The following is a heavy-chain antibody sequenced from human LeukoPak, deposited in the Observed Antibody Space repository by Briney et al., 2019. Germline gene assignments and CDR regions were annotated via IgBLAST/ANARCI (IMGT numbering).Heavy chain of an antibody. J-gene: IGHJ5*02. CDR1: GGSISSYY. V-gene: IGHV4-59*01. CDR2: IYYSGST. Sequence: SETLSLTCTVSGGSISSYYWSWLRQPPGKGLEGIGYIYYSGSTNYNPSLKSRVTISVDTSKNQFSLKLSSVTAADTAVYYCARAKAAAGTSWFDPWGQGTLVTVSS. D-gene: IGHD6-13*01. CDR3: ARAKAAAGTSWFDP.